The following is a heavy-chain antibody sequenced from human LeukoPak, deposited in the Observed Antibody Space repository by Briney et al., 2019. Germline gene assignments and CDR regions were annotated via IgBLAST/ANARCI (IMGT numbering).Heavy chain of an antibody. V-gene: IGHV3-30*04. D-gene: IGHD3-16*01. J-gene: IGHJ4*02. CDR1: GFTFSSYA. CDR2: ISYDGSNK. Sequence: GRSLLLSCAAAGFTFSSYAMHWGRRAPGKGLEWVAVISYDGSNKYYADSVKGRFTISRDNSKNTLYLQMSSLRAEDTAVYYCARAAPFGEIDYWGQGTLVTVSS. CDR3: ARAAPFGEIDY.